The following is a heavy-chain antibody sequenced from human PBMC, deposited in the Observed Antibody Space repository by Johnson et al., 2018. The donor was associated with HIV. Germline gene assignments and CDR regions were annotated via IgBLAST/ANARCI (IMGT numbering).Heavy chain of an antibody. CDR3: ARDLYSGSYYDAFDI. CDR1: GFTVSSNY. D-gene: IGHD1-26*01. CDR2: IYSGGST. J-gene: IGHJ3*02. V-gene: IGHV3-53*01. Sequence: VQLVESGGGLIQPGGSLRLSCAASGFTVSSNYMSWVRRAPGKGLEWVSVIYSGGSTYYADSVKGRFTISRDNSKNTLYLQMNSLRVEDTAVYYCARDLYSGSYYDAFDIWGQGTMVTVSS.